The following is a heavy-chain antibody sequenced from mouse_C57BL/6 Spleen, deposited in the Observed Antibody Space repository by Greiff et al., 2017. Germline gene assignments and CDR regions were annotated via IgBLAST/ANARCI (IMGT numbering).Heavy chain of an antibody. J-gene: IGHJ3*01. CDR2: IDPSDSYT. CDR1: GYTFTSYW. Sequence: QVQLQQPGAELVKPGASVKLSCKASGYTFTSYWMQWVKQRPGQGLEWIGEIDPSDSYTNYNQKFKGKATLTVDTSSSTAYMQLSSLTSEDSAVYHCARRDWDPGFAYWGQGTRVTVSA. D-gene: IGHD4-1*01. V-gene: IGHV1-50*01. CDR3: ARRDWDPGFAY.